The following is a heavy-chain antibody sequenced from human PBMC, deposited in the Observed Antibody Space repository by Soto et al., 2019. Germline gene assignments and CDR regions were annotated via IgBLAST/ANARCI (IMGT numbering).Heavy chain of an antibody. Sequence: QVQLQESGPGLVKPSETLSLTCTVSGGSMSSYYWSWIRQPPGKGLEWIGYIYYSGSTNYSPSLKSRVTISVDTSKNQFSLNLSSVTAADTAVHYCAREGVSSSWYYYYALDVWGQGTTVTVSS. CDR2: IYYSGST. CDR1: GGSMSSYY. CDR3: AREGVSSSWYYYYALDV. D-gene: IGHD6-13*01. J-gene: IGHJ6*02. V-gene: IGHV4-59*01.